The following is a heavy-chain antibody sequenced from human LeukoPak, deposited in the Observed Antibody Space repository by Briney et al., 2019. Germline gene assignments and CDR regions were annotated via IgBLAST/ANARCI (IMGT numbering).Heavy chain of an antibody. D-gene: IGHD3-10*01. CDR2: ISHSGST. V-gene: IGHV4-34*01. CDR3: ARDVLRAFDI. Sequence: SETLSLTCAVYGGSFSGYYWSWIRQPPGKGLEWIGEISHSGSTNYNPSLKSRVTISVDTSKNQFSLKLSSVTAADTAVYYCARDVLRAFDIWGQGTMVTVSS. J-gene: IGHJ3*02. CDR1: GGSFSGYY.